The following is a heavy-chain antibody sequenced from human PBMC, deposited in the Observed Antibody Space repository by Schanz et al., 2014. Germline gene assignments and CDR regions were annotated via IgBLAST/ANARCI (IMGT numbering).Heavy chain of an antibody. J-gene: IGHJ2*01. V-gene: IGHV1-2*02. CDR1: GYTLTGYY. CDR3: ARAGQDFEYSSLSPIWYFDL. Sequence: QVQLVQSGAEVKKPGASVKVSCKASGYTLTGYYMHWVRQAPGQGLEWMGWINPNSGGTNYAQKFQGRVTMTRDTSISTAYMELSRLRSDDTAVYYCARAGQDFEYSSLSPIWYFDLWGRGTLVTVSS. CDR2: INPNSGGT. D-gene: IGHD6-6*01.